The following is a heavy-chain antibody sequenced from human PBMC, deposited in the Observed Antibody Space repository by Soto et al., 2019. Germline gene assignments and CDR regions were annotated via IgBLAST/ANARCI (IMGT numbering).Heavy chain of an antibody. D-gene: IGHD5-12*01. Sequence: ASVKVSCKVSGYTLTELSMHWVRQAPGKGLEWMGGFDPEDGETIYAQKFQGRVTMTEDTSTDTAYMELSSLRSEDTAVYYCATGPRIGQDIVATIAGEDYYYMDVWGKGTTVTVSS. CDR1: GYTLTELS. CDR2: FDPEDGET. CDR3: ATGPRIGQDIVATIAGEDYYYMDV. J-gene: IGHJ6*03. V-gene: IGHV1-24*01.